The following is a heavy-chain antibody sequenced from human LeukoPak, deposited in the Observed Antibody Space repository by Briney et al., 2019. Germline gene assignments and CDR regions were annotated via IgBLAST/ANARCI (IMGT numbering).Heavy chain of an antibody. J-gene: IGHJ4*02. CDR3: ARHVSSIAAREFDY. V-gene: IGHV4-59*08. D-gene: IGHD6-6*01. CDR1: GGSISSYY. Sequence: SETLSLTCTVSGGSISSYYWSWIRQPPGRGLEWIGYIYYSGSTNYNPSLKSRVTISVDTSKNQFSLKLSSVTAADTAVYCCARHVSSIAAREFDYWGQGTLVTVSS. CDR2: IYYSGST.